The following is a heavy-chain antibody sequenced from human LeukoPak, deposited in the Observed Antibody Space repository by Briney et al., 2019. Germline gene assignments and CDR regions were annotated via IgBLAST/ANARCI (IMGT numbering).Heavy chain of an antibody. CDR2: INPNSGGT. J-gene: IGHJ4*02. V-gene: IGHV1-2*02. Sequence: ASVKVSCKASGYMFTGYYMHWVRQAPGQGLEWMGWINPNSGGTNYAQKFQGRVTMTRDTSISTAYMDLSSLRSEDTAVYYCARHRIYSNYVNYWGQGTLVTVSS. CDR1: GYMFTGYY. CDR3: ARHRIYSNYVNY. D-gene: IGHD4-11*01.